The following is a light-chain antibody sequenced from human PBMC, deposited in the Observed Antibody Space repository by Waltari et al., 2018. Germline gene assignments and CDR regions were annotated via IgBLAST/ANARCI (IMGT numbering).Light chain of an antibody. J-gene: IGKJ1*01. V-gene: IGKV3-20*01. CDR3: QMYVRLPVT. CDR1: QSVGRS. CDR2: NAS. Sequence: EIVLTQSPVTLSLFQGERATLSCRASQSVGRSLAWYQQKPGQPPRLLIYNASNRASGIPDRFSGSGSGADFSLTISRLEPEDFAVYYCQMYVRLPVTFGQETKVEVK.